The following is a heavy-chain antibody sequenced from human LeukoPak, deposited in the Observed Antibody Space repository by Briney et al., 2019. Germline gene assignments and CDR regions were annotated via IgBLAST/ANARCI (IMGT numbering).Heavy chain of an antibody. V-gene: IGHV1-3*04. J-gene: IGHJ4*02. Sequence: GASVKVSCKASGYTFTTYAIHWVRQAPGQRLEWMGWINTGNGNTKYPQRFQGRVTITRDASASTAYMDLSSLRSEDTAVYYCARAPGSGSYSAFDYWGQGTLVTVSS. CDR2: INTGNGNT. D-gene: IGHD1-26*01. CDR1: GYTFTTYA. CDR3: ARAPGSGSYSAFDY.